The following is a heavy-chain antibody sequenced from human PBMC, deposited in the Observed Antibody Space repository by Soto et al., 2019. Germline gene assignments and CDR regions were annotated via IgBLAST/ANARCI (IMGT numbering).Heavy chain of an antibody. CDR2: IWYDGTNK. Sequence: QVQLVESGGGVVQPWRSLRLSCATSGFTFSSYGMHWVRQGPGKGLEWVAVIWYDGTNKYYADSVNGRFTISRDDSKNTLHLQMNSLRAENTAVYYCARGPMTTVTTWGHCYFDLCGRGTLVTVSS. CDR3: ARGPMTTVTTWGHCYFDL. D-gene: IGHD4-17*01. V-gene: IGHV3-33*01. CDR1: GFTFSSYG. J-gene: IGHJ2*01.